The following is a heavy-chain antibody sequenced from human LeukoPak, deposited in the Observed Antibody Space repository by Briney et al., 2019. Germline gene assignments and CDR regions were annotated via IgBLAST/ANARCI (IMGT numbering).Heavy chain of an antibody. D-gene: IGHD6-19*01. V-gene: IGHV3-23*01. CDR3: AKGYSSGWWGYYFDY. CDR2: ISGSGGST. J-gene: IGHJ4*02. CDR1: GFTFSSYA. Sequence: GGSLRLSCAASGFTFSSYAMTWVRQAPGKGLEWGSGISGSGGSTYYADSVKGRFTISRDTSKNTLYLQMNSLRAEDTAVYYCAKGYSSGWWGYYFDYWGQGTLVTVSS.